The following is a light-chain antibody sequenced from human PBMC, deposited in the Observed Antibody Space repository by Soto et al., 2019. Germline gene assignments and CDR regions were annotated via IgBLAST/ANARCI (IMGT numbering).Light chain of an antibody. CDR1: SSDVGGYNY. Sequence: QSAQTQPASVSGSPGQSITISCTGTSSDVGGYNYVSWYQQHPGKAPKLMIYDVSNRPSGVSNRFSGSKSGNTASLTISGLQAEDEDDYYCSSHTFSSTYVFGIGTKVTVL. CDR2: DVS. CDR3: SSHTFSSTYV. J-gene: IGLJ1*01. V-gene: IGLV2-14*01.